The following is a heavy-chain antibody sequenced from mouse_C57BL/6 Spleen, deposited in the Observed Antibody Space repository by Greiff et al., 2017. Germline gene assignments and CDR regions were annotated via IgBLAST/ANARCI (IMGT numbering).Heavy chain of an antibody. CDR1: GYAFSSYW. Sequence: VQVVESGAELVKPGASVKISCKASGYAFSSYWMNWVKQRPGKGLEWIGQIYPGDGDTNYNGKFKGKATLTADKSSSTAYMQLSSLTSEDSAVYFCARFTTVVANFDYWGQGTTRTVSS. V-gene: IGHV1-80*01. J-gene: IGHJ2*01. CDR2: IYPGDGDT. CDR3: ARFTTVVANFDY. D-gene: IGHD1-1*01.